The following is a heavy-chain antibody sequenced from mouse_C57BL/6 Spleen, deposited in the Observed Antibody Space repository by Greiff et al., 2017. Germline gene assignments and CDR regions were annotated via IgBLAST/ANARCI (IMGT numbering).Heavy chain of an antibody. V-gene: IGHV1-55*01. J-gene: IGHJ1*03. CDR2: IYPGSGST. Sequence: VQLQQSGAELVKPGASVKMSRKASGYTFTSYWITWVKQRPGQGLEWIGDIYPGSGSTNYNEKFKSKATLTVDTSSSTAYMQLSSLTSEDSAVYYCARRNGRYFDVWGTGTTVTVSS. CDR1: GYTFTSYW. CDR3: ARRNGRYFDV.